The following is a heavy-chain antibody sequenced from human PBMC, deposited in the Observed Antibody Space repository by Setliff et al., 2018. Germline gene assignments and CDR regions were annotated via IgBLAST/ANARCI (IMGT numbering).Heavy chain of an antibody. CDR2: IHHSGGT. V-gene: IGHV4-34*01. J-gene: IGHJ2*01. D-gene: IGHD7-27*01. CDR1: GGSFSGYY. CDR3: VRGWTWGAGWYLDL. Sequence: ASETLSLTCAVSGGSFSGYYWSWIRQRPGKGLEWIGEIHHSGGTSYNPSLKSRVTISIDTSKNQFSLNLNSVTAADTAVYYCVRGWTWGAGWYLDLWGRGTLVTVSS.